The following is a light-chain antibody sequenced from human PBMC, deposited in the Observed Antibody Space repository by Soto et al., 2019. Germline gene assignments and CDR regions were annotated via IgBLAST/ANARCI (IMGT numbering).Light chain of an antibody. CDR1: SSNIGAGYD. CDR2: GNI. J-gene: IGLJ3*02. V-gene: IGLV1-40*01. Sequence: QSVLTQPPSVSGAPGQRVTISCSGSSSNIGAGYDVHWYQQRPGTAPKLLIFGNINRPSGVPDRFSGSKSGTSASLAITGLQAEDEGDYYCQSYDSTLSAWVFGGGIKLTVL. CDR3: QSYDSTLSAWV.